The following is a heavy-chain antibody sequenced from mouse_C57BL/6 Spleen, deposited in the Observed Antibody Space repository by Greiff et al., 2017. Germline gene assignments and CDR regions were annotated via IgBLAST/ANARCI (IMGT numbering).Heavy chain of an antibody. J-gene: IGHJ1*03. CDR3: ARCLLLRGDWYFDV. D-gene: IGHD1-1*01. CDR1: GYAFSSSW. Sequence: QVQLKESGPELVKPGASVKISCKASGYAFSSSWMNWVKQRPGKGLEWIGRIYPGDGDNNYNGKFKGKATLTADKSSSTAYMQLSSLTSEDSAVYFCARCLLLRGDWYFDVWGTGTTVTVSS. CDR2: IYPGDGDN. V-gene: IGHV1-82*01.